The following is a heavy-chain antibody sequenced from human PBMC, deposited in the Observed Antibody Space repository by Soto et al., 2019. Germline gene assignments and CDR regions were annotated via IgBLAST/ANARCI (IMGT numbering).Heavy chain of an antibody. Sequence: SQTMSFTWVPSARCLTSYTRRTPRQASRKGLEWIGYIYYSGSTNYTPSLKSRVTISVDTSKNQFSLKLSSVTAADTAVYDWARLHVDDYAGNPLRNYCRQGPLVTVSS. V-gene: IGHV4-59*01. CDR1: ARCLTSYT. J-gene: IGHJ4*02. CDR2: IYYSGST. D-gene: IGHD4-17*01. CDR3: ARLHVDDYAGNPLRNY.